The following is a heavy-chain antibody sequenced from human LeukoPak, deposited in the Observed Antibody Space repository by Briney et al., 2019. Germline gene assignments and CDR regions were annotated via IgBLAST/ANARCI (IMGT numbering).Heavy chain of an antibody. CDR1: GGSISSFY. Sequence: SETLSLTCTVSGGSISSFYWSWIRQPPGKGLEWIGYIYYTGSTNYNSSLKSRVTISVDTSKNQFSLNLSSVTAADTAMYYCARPHRAGWLDPWGQGTLVTVSS. D-gene: IGHD6-13*01. CDR2: IYYTGST. CDR3: ARPHRAGWLDP. J-gene: IGHJ5*02. V-gene: IGHV4-59*01.